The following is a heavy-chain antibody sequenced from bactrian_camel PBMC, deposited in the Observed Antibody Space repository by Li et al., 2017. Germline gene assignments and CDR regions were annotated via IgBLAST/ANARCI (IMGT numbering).Heavy chain of an antibody. V-gene: IGHV3S55*01. CDR2: IDSAGTS. Sequence: HVQLVESGGATVEAGGSLRLSCTSNVYTDGFWCMGWFRQGPGNTREGVATIDSAGTSSYANSVKGRFSISKDNAKNTLYLQMDNLKAEDTATYYCAAHRRGWSVCNLYSQGYFDYWGQGTQVTVS. CDR3: AAHRRGWSVCNLYSQGYFDY. J-gene: IGHJ6*01. CDR1: VYTDGFWC. D-gene: IGHD2*01.